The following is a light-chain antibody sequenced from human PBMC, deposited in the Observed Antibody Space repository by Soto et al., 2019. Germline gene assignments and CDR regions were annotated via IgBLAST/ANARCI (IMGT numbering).Light chain of an antibody. V-gene: IGKV3-20*01. CDR3: QQYGSSPWT. Sequence: DIVLTQSPGTLSLSPGERATLSCRASQSISSNYLAWYQQQPGQAPRLLIYGASNRATGIPDTFSGSGSGTDFTLTVSRLEPEDFAVYYCQQYGSSPWTFGHGTKVEIK. CDR2: GAS. J-gene: IGKJ1*01. CDR1: QSISSNY.